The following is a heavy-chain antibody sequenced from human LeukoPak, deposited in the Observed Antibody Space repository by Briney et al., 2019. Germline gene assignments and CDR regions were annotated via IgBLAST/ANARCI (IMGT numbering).Heavy chain of an antibody. CDR2: IIPIFGTA. CDR1: GGTFSSYA. J-gene: IGHJ4*02. D-gene: IGHD3-10*01. V-gene: IGHV1-69*06. CDR3: ARGEDTMVRGVDY. Sequence: SVKVSCKASGGTFSSYAISWVRQAPGRGLEWMGGIIPIFGTANYAQKLQGRVTITADKSTSTAYMELSSLRSEDTAVYYCARGEDTMVRGVDYWGQGTLVTVSS.